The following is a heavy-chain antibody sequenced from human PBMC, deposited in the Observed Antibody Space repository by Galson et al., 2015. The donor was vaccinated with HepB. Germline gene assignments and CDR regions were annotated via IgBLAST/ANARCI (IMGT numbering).Heavy chain of an antibody. V-gene: IGHV1-24*01. J-gene: IGHJ3*02. CDR3: ATDRDYSSGWLDAFDI. CDR2: FDPEDGET. Sequence: SVKVSCKVSGYTLTELFMHWVRQAPGKGLEWMGGFDPEDGETIYAQKFQGRVTMTEDTSTDTAYMELSSLRSEDTAVYYCATDRDYSSGWLDAFDIWGQGTMVTVSS. CDR1: GYTLTELF. D-gene: IGHD6-19*01.